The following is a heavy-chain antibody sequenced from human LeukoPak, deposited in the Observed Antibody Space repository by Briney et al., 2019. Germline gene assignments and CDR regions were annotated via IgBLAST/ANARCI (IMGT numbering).Heavy chain of an antibody. Sequence: SETLSLTCTVSGGSISSGSYYWSWIRQPAGKGLEWIGRIYTSGSTNYNPSLKSRITISVDTSKNQFSLKLSSVTAADTAVYYCARDPYCDFWSGGLDPWGQGTLVTVSS. V-gene: IGHV4-61*02. CDR1: GGSISSGSYY. CDR2: IYTSGST. J-gene: IGHJ5*02. D-gene: IGHD3-3*01. CDR3: ARDPYCDFWSGGLDP.